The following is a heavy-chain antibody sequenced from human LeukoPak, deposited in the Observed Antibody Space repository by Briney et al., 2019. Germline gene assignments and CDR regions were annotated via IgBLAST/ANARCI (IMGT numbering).Heavy chain of an antibody. CDR2: IHPNSGDT. Sequence: ASVKVSCKASGYDFTGFYMHWVRQAPGQRLEWMGWIHPNSGDTDYAPRFQGWVTMTRDTSISTVYLELSRLTTVDTVVYYCARVIPTAIPDYYYYYMDVWGKGTPVTVSS. CDR3: ARVIPTAIPDYYYYYMDV. CDR1: GYDFTGFY. V-gene: IGHV1-2*04. J-gene: IGHJ6*03. D-gene: IGHD2-2*02.